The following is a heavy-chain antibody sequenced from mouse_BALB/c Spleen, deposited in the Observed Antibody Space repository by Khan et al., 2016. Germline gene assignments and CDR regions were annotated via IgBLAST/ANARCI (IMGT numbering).Heavy chain of an antibody. V-gene: IGHV6-6*02. CDR1: GFTFSNYW. D-gene: IGHD6-2*01. Sequence: EVKLEVSGGGLVQPGGSMKLSCVASGFTFSNYWMNWVRQSPEKGLEWVAEIRLKSNNYATHYAESVKGRFTISRDDSKSSVYLQMNNLRAEDTGIYYCTRLLVLGYFDYWGQGTTLTVSS. J-gene: IGHJ2*01. CDR2: IRLKSNNYAT. CDR3: TRLLVLGYFDY.